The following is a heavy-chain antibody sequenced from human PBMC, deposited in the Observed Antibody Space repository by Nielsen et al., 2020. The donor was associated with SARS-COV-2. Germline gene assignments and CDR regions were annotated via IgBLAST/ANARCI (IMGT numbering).Heavy chain of an antibody. CDR1: GCSISSSSYY. CDR3: AITYNGWPYNWFDP. CDR2: IYYSGST. D-gene: IGHD6-19*01. Sequence: SETLSLTCTVSGCSISSSSYYWGWIRQPPGKGLEWIGSIYYSGSTYYNPSLNSRVTISVDTSKNQFSLKLSSVTAADTVVYYCAITYNGWPYNWFDPWGQGTLVTVSA. J-gene: IGHJ5*02. V-gene: IGHV4-39*01.